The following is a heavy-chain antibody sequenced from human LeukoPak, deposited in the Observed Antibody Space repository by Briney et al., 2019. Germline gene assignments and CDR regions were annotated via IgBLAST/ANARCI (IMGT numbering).Heavy chain of an antibody. D-gene: IGHD3-22*01. Sequence: PGGSLRLSCAASGFIFSTYNMNWVRQAPGRGLEWVSSISSSRSFIYYADSVQGRFTISRDNAKNSLYLQMNSLRAEDTAVYYCARVTGGFYSHFDYWGQGTLVTVSS. CDR2: ISSSRSFI. CDR1: GFIFSTYN. CDR3: ARVTGGFYSHFDY. J-gene: IGHJ4*02. V-gene: IGHV3-21*01.